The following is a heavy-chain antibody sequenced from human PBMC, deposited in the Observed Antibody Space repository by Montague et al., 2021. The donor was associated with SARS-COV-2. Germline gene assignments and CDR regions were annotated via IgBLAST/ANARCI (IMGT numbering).Heavy chain of an antibody. CDR2: IRGGESGT. Sequence: SLRLSCAASGFTFSTFTMSWVRQAPGKGLEWVSFIRGGESGTYYADSMKGRFTISRDNCKNTLYLQMNSLTAEDTAVYYCVKVSPTTYYFDFWGQGTLVTVSS. V-gene: IGHV3-23*03. CDR3: VKVSPTTYYFDF. D-gene: IGHD5-12*01. J-gene: IGHJ4*02. CDR1: GFTFSTFT.